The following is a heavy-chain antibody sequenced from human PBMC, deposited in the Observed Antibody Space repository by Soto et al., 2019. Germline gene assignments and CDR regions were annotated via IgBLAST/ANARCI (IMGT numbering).Heavy chain of an antibody. CDR2: ISGSGGST. J-gene: IGHJ6*02. D-gene: IGHD3-10*01. Sequence: GGSLRLSCAASGFTFSSYAMSWVRPAPGKGLEWVSAISGSGGSTYYADSVKGRFTISRDNSKNTLYLQMNSLRAEDTAVYYCAKDQASITPGGMDVWGQGTAVTVSS. CDR3: AKDQASITPGGMDV. CDR1: GFTFSSYA. V-gene: IGHV3-23*01.